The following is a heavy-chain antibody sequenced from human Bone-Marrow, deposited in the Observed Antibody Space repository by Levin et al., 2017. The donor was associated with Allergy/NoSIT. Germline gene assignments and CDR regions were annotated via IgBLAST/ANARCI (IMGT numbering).Heavy chain of an antibody. CDR3: AAYYYDSSGYYFDY. D-gene: IGHD3-22*01. Sequence: QTGESLKISCAASGFTFSSYWMHWVRQAPGKGLVWVSRINSDGSSTSYADSVKGRFTISRDNAKNTLYLQMNSLRAEDTAVYYCAAYYYDSSGYYFDYWGQGTLVTVSS. V-gene: IGHV3-74*01. CDR1: GFTFSSYW. CDR2: INSDGSST. J-gene: IGHJ4*02.